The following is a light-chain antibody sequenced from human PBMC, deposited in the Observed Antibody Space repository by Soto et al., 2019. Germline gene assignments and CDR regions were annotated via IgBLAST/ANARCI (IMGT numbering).Light chain of an antibody. CDR1: QSVSSSY. CDR3: QQYNDWPWT. CDR2: GAS. V-gene: IGKV3-15*01. J-gene: IGKJ1*01. Sequence: EIVLTQSAGTLSLSTGERATLSCRASQSVSSSYLAWYQQKPGQAPRLLVYGASYRAMGIPARFSGSGSGTEFSLTVSSLQSEDFAVYYCQQYNDWPWTFGQRTKVDI.